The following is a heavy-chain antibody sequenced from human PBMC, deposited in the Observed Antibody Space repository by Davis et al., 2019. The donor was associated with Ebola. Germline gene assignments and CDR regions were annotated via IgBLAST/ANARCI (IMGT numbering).Heavy chain of an antibody. Sequence: MPSETLSLTCAVYGGSFSGYYWSWIRQPPGKGLEWIAEINQSGSTNYNPSLKRRVTISVDTSKNQFSLKLSSVTAADTAVYYCAAYSSGWYVRAFDIWGQGTMVTVSS. CDR3: AAYSSGWYVRAFDI. D-gene: IGHD6-19*01. CDR1: GGSFSGYY. CDR2: INQSGST. V-gene: IGHV4-34*01. J-gene: IGHJ3*02.